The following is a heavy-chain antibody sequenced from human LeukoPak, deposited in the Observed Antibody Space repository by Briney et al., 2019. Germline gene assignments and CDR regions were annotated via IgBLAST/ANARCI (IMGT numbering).Heavy chain of an antibody. D-gene: IGHD3-22*01. V-gene: IGHV3-33*01. CDR2: IWYDGSNK. CDR1: GFTFSSYG. Sequence: GGSLRLSCAASGFTFSSYGMHWVRQAPGKGLEWVAVIWYDGSNKYYADSVKGRFTISRDNSKNTLYLQMNSLRAEDTAVYYCARSPGTRYYYDSSGYYRYFDYWGQGTLVTVSS. CDR3: ARSPGTRYYYDSSGYYRYFDY. J-gene: IGHJ4*02.